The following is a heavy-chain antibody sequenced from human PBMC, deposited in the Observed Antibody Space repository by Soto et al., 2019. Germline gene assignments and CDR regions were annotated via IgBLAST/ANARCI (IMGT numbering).Heavy chain of an antibody. CDR1: GFMFSAYT. V-gene: IGHV3-21*06. J-gene: IGHJ1*01. Sequence: VGSLRLSCAASGFMFSAYTMNWVRQAPGKGLEWLSSISDDSSYIDYADSLRGRFTVSRDNARNSLYLQIDSLGVEDTAVYYCATPYYFNHWGPGTLVTVSS. CDR3: ATPYYFNH. D-gene: IGHD3-16*01. CDR2: ISDDSSYI.